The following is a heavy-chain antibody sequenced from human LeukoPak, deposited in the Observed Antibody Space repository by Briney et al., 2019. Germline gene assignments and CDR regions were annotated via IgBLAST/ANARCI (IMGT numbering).Heavy chain of an antibody. J-gene: IGHJ4*02. CDR2: ISHADDLS. CDR1: GFTFSSFT. D-gene: IGHD6-19*01. Sequence: GGALRLSCAASGFTFSSFTMIWVRQAPGKGLEWVSSISHADDLSHYADSVRGGFSLSRDNAKNSLYLQMNSLRVEDTAVYYCTRDPNHPGYSICWYYWGQGTLVTVPS. CDR3: TRDPNHPGYSICWYY. V-gene: IGHV3-48*04.